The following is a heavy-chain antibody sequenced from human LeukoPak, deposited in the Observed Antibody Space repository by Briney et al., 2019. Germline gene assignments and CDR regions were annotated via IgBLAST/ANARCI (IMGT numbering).Heavy chain of an antibody. CDR2: IIPIFGTA. Sequence: GASVKVSCKASGGTFSSYAISWVRQAPGQGLEWMGEIIPIFGTANYAQKFQGRVTITTDESTSTAYMELSSLRSEDTAVYYCARNYCSSTSCYPFDYWGQGTLVTVSS. D-gene: IGHD2-2*01. V-gene: IGHV1-69*05. CDR1: GGTFSSYA. CDR3: ARNYCSSTSCYPFDY. J-gene: IGHJ4*02.